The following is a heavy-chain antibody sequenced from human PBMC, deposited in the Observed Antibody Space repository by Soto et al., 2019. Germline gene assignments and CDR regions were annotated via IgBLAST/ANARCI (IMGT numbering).Heavy chain of an antibody. CDR3: AHVKMGMATSHFDY. D-gene: IGHD5-12*01. CDR2: IYWDDDK. Sequence: QITLKESGPTLVKPTQTLTLTCTFSGFSLSTSGVGVGWIRQPPGKALEWLALIYWDDDKRYSPSLKSRLTITKATSKNQVVLTMTNMDPVDTATYYCAHVKMGMATSHFDYWGQGTLVTVSS. CDR1: GFSLSTSGVG. V-gene: IGHV2-5*02. J-gene: IGHJ4*02.